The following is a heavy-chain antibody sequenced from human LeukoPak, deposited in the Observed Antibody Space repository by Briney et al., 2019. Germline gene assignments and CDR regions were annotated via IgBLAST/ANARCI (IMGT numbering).Heavy chain of an antibody. CDR3: VRDRYFDAYYFDY. Sequence: GGSLRLSCAASGFTFSDYYMSWIRQAPGRGLEWVSLISSSGSTIYYADSVKGRFTVSRGNAKNSQYLQMNSLGAEDTAVYYCVRDRYFDAYYFDYWGQGTLVTVSS. V-gene: IGHV3-11*01. J-gene: IGHJ4*02. CDR1: GFTFSDYY. D-gene: IGHD3-9*01. CDR2: ISSSGSTI.